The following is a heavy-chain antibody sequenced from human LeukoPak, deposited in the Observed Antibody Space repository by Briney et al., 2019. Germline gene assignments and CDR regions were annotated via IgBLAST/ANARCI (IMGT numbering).Heavy chain of an antibody. V-gene: IGHV3-23*01. CDR2: ISGSGGST. CDR3: AKAGDYYDSSGYYYVLDY. Sequence: GGSLRHSCAASGFTFSSYAMSWVRQAPGKGLEWVSAISGSGGSTYYADSVKGRFTISRDNSKNTLYLQMNSLRAEDTAVYYCAKAGDYYDSSGYYYVLDYWGQGTLVTVSS. CDR1: GFTFSSYA. J-gene: IGHJ4*02. D-gene: IGHD3-22*01.